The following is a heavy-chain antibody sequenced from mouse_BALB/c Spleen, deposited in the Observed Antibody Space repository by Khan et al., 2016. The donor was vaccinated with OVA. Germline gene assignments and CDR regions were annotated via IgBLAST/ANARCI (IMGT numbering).Heavy chain of an antibody. CDR3: TRDRSDY. V-gene: IGHV1-7*01. Sequence: VQLQQSGAALAKPGASVKMSCKASGYNFSTYWMHWVKQRHGQGLEWIGYINPTSGYTDYNEQFKEKATLYADKYSSTAYMKLSRLTSEDSAVYYWTRDRSDYWGQGTTLTVAS. CDR2: INPTSGYT. CDR1: GYNFSTYW. J-gene: IGHJ2*01.